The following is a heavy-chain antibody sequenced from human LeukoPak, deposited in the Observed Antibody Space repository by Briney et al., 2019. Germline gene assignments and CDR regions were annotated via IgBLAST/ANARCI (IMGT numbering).Heavy chain of an antibody. J-gene: IGHJ4*02. CDR3: ARHSRSSSYDY. Sequence: SETLSLTCTVSGGSISSSSYYWGWIRQPPGKGLEWIGSIYYSGSTYYNPSLKSRVTISVDTSKNQFSLKLSSVTAADTAVYYCARHSRSSSYDYWGQGILVTVSS. CDR1: GGSISSSSYY. V-gene: IGHV4-39*01. CDR2: IYYSGST. D-gene: IGHD6-6*01.